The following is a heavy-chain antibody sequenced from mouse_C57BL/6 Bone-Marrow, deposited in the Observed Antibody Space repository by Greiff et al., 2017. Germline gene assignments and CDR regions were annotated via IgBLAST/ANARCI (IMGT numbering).Heavy chain of an antibody. Sequence: QVQLKQSGAELARPGASVKLSCKASGYTFTSYGISWVKQRTGQGLEWIGEIYPRSGNTYYNEKLKGKATLTADKSSSTAYMELRSLTSEDSAVYFCAREREYYSNYVAYWGQGTLVTVSA. CDR2: IYPRSGNT. CDR1: GYTFTSYG. CDR3: AREREYYSNYVAY. D-gene: IGHD2-5*01. J-gene: IGHJ3*01. V-gene: IGHV1-81*01.